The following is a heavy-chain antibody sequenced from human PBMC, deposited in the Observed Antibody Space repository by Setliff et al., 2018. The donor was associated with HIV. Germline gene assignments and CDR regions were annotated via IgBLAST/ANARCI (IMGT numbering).Heavy chain of an antibody. V-gene: IGHV3-74*01. J-gene: IGHJ3*02. CDR3: VGNTLTNAFNI. Sequence: SSAASGFTFSNYWMHMVRQPPGKGLVWVSRIKENGSGTDYADSVKGRFTISRDNAKNTLYLQMNGLRVEDTAVYYCVGNTLTNAFNIWGQGTVVTVSS. CDR2: IKENGSGT. D-gene: IGHD3-9*01. CDR1: GFTFSNYW.